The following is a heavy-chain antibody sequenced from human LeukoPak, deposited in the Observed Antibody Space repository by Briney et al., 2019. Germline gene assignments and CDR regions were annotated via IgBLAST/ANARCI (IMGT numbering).Heavy chain of an antibody. V-gene: IGHV3-23*01. CDR1: GFTFNSYW. Sequence: GGSLRLSCAASGFTFNSYWMNWVRQAPGKGLEWVSVISGSGGSTYYADSVKGRFTISRDNSQNTLYLQMNSLRAEDTAVYYCVKRRYDSSGYFDYWGQGTLVTVSS. CDR2: ISGSGGST. J-gene: IGHJ4*02. D-gene: IGHD3-22*01. CDR3: VKRRYDSSGYFDY.